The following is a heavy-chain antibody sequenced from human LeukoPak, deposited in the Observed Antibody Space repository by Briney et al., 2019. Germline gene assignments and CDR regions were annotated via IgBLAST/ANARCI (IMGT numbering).Heavy chain of an antibody. J-gene: IGHJ4*02. CDR1: GFTFSSSA. Sequence: GGSLRLSCAASGFTFSSSAMSWVRQPPGKGLEWVSSISASGVMTYYADSVKGRFTVSRDNSKNSLYLQMSSLTAADTAVYYCAKDRSIGTYYTFDHWGQGTLVTVSS. D-gene: IGHD1-26*01. CDR2: ISASGVMT. CDR3: AKDRSIGTYYTFDH. V-gene: IGHV3-23*01.